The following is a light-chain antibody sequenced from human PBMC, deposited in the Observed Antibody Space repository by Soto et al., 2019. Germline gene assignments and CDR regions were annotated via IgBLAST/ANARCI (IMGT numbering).Light chain of an antibody. Sequence: SALTQSASVSGSPGQSITISCTGTSSDVGGYNFVSWYQQRPGKAPKLMIYEVSNRPSGVSNRFSGSKSGNTASLTISGLQAEDEADYYCSSYTGSSTVVFGGGTKLTVL. V-gene: IGLV2-14*01. J-gene: IGLJ2*01. CDR1: SSDVGGYNF. CDR2: EVS. CDR3: SSYTGSSTVV.